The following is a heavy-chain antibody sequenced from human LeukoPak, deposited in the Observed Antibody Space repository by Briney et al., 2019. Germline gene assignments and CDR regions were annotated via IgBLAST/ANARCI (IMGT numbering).Heavy chain of an antibody. Sequence: GGSLRLSCAASGFTFDDYAMHWVRQAPGKGLEWVSGISWNSGSIGYADSVKGRFTISRDNAKNSLCLQMNSLRAEDTALYYCAKSRDCSSTSCFDEAFDYWGQGTLVTVSS. CDR1: GFTFDDYA. V-gene: IGHV3-9*01. CDR2: ISWNSGSI. J-gene: IGHJ4*02. D-gene: IGHD2-2*01. CDR3: AKSRDCSSTSCFDEAFDY.